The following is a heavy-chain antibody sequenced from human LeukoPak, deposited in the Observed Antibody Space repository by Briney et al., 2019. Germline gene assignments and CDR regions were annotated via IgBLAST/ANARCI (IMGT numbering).Heavy chain of an antibody. CDR1: GFTFDDYG. J-gene: IGHJ4*02. V-gene: IGHV3-20*04. CDR3: ARDVLGFYYDSSGYSPYPQDY. Sequence: GGSLRLSCAASGFTFDDYGMSWVRHAPGKGLEWVSGINWNGGSTGYADSVKGRFTISRDNAKNSLYLQMNSLRAEDTALYYCARDVLGFYYDSSGYSPYPQDYWGQGTLVTVSS. D-gene: IGHD3-22*01. CDR2: INWNGGST.